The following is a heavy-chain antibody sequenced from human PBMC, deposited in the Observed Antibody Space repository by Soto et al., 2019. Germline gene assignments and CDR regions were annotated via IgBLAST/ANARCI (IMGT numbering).Heavy chain of an antibody. Sequence: PGGSLRLSCTASGFTFGDYAMSWVRQAPGKGLEWVGFIRSKAYGGTTEYAASVKGRFTISRDDSKSIAYLQMNSLKTEDTAVYYCTGPLNIFPGWWGQGTLVTVSS. CDR1: GFTFGDYA. J-gene: IGHJ4*02. D-gene: IGHD3-9*01. V-gene: IGHV3-49*04. CDR3: TGPLNIFPGW. CDR2: IRSKAYGGTT.